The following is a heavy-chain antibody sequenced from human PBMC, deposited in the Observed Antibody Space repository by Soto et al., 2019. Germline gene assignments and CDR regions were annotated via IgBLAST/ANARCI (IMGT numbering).Heavy chain of an antibody. CDR1: GGSVRSGNYY. Sequence: SETLSLTCTVSGGSVRSGNYYWSWIRQPPGKGLEWIGFIYYTGSSSYNPSLKSRVTMSLDRSKNQFSLKLSSVTAADTAVYYCARAHYGDYGYGMDVWGQGTTVTVSS. D-gene: IGHD4-17*01. J-gene: IGHJ6*02. CDR2: IYYTGSS. V-gene: IGHV4-61*01. CDR3: ARAHYGDYGYGMDV.